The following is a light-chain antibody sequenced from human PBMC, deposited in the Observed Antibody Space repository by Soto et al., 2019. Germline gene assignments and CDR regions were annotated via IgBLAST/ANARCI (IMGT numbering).Light chain of an antibody. V-gene: IGKV1-39*01. J-gene: IGKJ4*01. CDR2: SAS. CDR1: ESISDC. Sequence: IQLTQSPSSLSASVGDRVTIVCRASESISDCLNWYQLKSGEAPKVLIYSASTLRGGVPSRFSGTGSGTEFTLTISSLQPEDVATYYCQQTFSHLLSFGGGTTVEIK. CDR3: QQTFSHLLS.